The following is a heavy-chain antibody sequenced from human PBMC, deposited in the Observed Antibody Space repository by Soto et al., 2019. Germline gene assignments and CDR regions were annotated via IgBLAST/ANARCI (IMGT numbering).Heavy chain of an antibody. Sequence: ASVKVSCKASGYAFTSYGISWVRQAPGQGLEWMGWISAYNGNTNYAQKLQGRVTMTTDTSTSTAYMELRSLRSDDTAVYYCASCSLTIFGVPTPPFDYWGQGTLVTVSS. CDR3: ASCSLTIFGVPTPPFDY. CDR1: GYAFTSYG. CDR2: ISAYNGNT. D-gene: IGHD3-3*01. J-gene: IGHJ4*02. V-gene: IGHV1-18*01.